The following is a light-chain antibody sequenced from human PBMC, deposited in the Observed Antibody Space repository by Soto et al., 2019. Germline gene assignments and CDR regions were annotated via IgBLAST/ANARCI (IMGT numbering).Light chain of an antibody. Sequence: EFVLTQSPGTLSLSPGERATLSCRASQTVRNNYLAWYQQKPGQAPRLLIYGASNRATGIPARFSASGSGTDFTLTISDVQPEDFALYYCHQRQSWPRTFGQGTKV. CDR3: HQRQSWPRT. CDR2: GAS. J-gene: IGKJ1*01. V-gene: IGKV3-11*01. CDR1: QTVRNNY.